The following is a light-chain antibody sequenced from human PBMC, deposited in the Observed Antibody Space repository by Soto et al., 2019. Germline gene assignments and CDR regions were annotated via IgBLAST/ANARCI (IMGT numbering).Light chain of an antibody. J-gene: IGLJ3*02. CDR1: SGHSTYA. V-gene: IGLV4-69*01. Sequence: QAVVTQSPSASASLGASVKLTCTLSSGHSTYAIAWHQQQPEKGPRYLTKVNSDGSHSKGDGIPDRFSGSSSGAERYLSMSGLQSEDEADYYCQTWGTGVRVIGGGTKLTVL. CDR3: QTWGTGVRV. CDR2: VNSDGSH.